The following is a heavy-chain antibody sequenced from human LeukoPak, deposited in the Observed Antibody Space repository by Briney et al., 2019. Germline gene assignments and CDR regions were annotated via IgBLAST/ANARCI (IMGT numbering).Heavy chain of an antibody. CDR3: AKAQSSKYYYVAMDV. CDR1: GLIFSNYA. J-gene: IGHJ6*02. Sequence: HGGSLRLSCAASGLIFSNYAISWVRQAPGKGLEWVSAIGGSGDSTYYADSVKGRFTISRDNSKNTLYVQMNSLGAEDTAVYYCAKAQSSKYYYVAMDVWCQGTTVTVSS. D-gene: IGHD3-10*02. V-gene: IGHV3-23*01. CDR2: IGGSGDST.